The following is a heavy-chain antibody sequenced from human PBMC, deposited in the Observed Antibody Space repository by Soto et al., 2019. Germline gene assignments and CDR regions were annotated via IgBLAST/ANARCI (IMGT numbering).Heavy chain of an antibody. J-gene: IGHJ6*02. D-gene: IGHD2-21*01. CDR1: GFSISTTGTC. Sequence: GFGPTLVNPTQTLTLTCTLSGFSISTTGTCVTWIRQPPGKALEWLARINWDDDKYYNRSLKTRLTISKDTSRNQVVLTMTNMDPVDTATYYCARILAGPYYFFAMDVWGQGTTVTVSS. CDR2: INWDDDK. CDR3: ARILAGPYYFFAMDV. V-gene: IGHV2-70*11.